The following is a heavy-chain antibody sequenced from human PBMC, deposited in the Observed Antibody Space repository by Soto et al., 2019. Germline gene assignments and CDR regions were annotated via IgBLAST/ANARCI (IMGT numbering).Heavy chain of an antibody. Sequence: SETLSLTCAVYGGSFSGYYWSWIRQPPGKGLEWIGEIKHSGSTNYNPSPKSRVTISVDTSKNQFSLKLSSVTAADTAVYYCAINLPTRYGSGSYYNAGNWFDPWGQGTLVTVSS. CDR1: GGSFSGYY. D-gene: IGHD3-10*01. CDR2: IKHSGST. J-gene: IGHJ5*02. CDR3: AINLPTRYGSGSYYNAGNWFDP. V-gene: IGHV4-34*01.